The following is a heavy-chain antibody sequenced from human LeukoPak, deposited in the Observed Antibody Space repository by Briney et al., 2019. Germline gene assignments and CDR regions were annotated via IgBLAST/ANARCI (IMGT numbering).Heavy chain of an antibody. CDR2: IHTGNSDS. V-gene: IGHV5-51*01. CDR1: GYFVTHHW. CDR3: AYSGSYYNPPFQY. D-gene: IGHD3-10*01. Sequence: HGEPLKISCKGSGYFVTHHWIGWVRQMPGKGLEWMAIIHTGNSDSKYSPSFQGQVTMSVDKSIGTAYLQWSSLKASDTAMYYCAYSGSYYNPPFQYWGQGTLVTVSS. J-gene: IGHJ4*02.